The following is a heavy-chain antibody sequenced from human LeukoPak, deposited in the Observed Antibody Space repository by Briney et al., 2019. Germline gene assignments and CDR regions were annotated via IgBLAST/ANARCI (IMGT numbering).Heavy chain of an antibody. Sequence: GGSLRLSCRASGFTFCDYGMSWVRQAPGKGLEWVGFIRSKTYGGTTEYAASVKGRFTISRDDSKSIAYLQMNSLKTEDTAVYYCTGSFGELSFFDNWGQGTLVTVSS. V-gene: IGHV3-49*04. D-gene: IGHD3-10*01. CDR3: TGSFGELSFFDN. CDR2: IRSKTYGGTT. CDR1: GFTFCDYG. J-gene: IGHJ4*02.